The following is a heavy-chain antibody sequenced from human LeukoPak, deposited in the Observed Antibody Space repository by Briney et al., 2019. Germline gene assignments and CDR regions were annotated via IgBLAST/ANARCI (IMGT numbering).Heavy chain of an antibody. V-gene: IGHV1-18*04. CDR3: ARGSVITFGGVIVEFDY. Sequence: ASVKVSCKASGYTFTSYYMHWVRQAPGQGLEWMGWISAYNGNTNYAQKLQGRVTMTTDTSTSTAYMELRSLRSDDTAVYYCARGSVITFGGVIVEFDYWGQGTLVTVSS. CDR1: GYTFTSYY. J-gene: IGHJ4*02. D-gene: IGHD3-16*02. CDR2: ISAYNGNT.